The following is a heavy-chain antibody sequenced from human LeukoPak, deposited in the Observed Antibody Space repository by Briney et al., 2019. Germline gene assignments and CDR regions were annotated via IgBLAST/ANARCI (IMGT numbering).Heavy chain of an antibody. CDR2: IIPIFGTA. D-gene: IGHD6-19*01. CDR3: AGSSGWYGPKTDDPFDY. J-gene: IGHJ4*02. Sequence: ASVKVSCKASGGTFSSYAISWVRQAPGQGLEWMGGIIPIFGTANYAQKFQGRVTITADESTSTAYMELSSLRSEDTAVYYCAGSSGWYGPKTDDPFDYWGQGTLVTVSS. V-gene: IGHV1-69*13. CDR1: GGTFSSYA.